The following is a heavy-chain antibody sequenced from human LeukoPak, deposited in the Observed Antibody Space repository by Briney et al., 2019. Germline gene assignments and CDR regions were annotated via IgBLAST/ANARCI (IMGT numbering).Heavy chain of an antibody. CDR3: ARDRCSSTSCFLNGGYYFDY. CDR1: GFTFSRYD. Sequence: VGSVRLSCAASGFTFSRYDMHWVRQAPAKGLEGVAFISLYGWNKYYADSVQGRFTISRDNSKITLYLQMNSLRAEDTAVYYCARDRCSSTSCFLNGGYYFDYWGQGTLVTVSS. J-gene: IGHJ4*02. CDR2: ISLYGWNK. V-gene: IGHV3-30*04. D-gene: IGHD2-2*01.